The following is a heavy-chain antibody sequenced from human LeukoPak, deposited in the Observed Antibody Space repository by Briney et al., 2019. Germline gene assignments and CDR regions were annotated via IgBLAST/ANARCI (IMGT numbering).Heavy chain of an antibody. CDR3: AREPMVKLLDY. CDR1: GFTFSSYS. Sequence: GGSLRLSCAASGFTFSSYSMNWARQAPGKGLEWVSSISSSSSYIYYADSVKGRFTISRDNAKNSLYLQMNSLRAEDTAVYYCAREPMVKLLDYWGQGTLVTVSS. J-gene: IGHJ4*02. V-gene: IGHV3-21*01. CDR2: ISSSSSYI. D-gene: IGHD5-18*01.